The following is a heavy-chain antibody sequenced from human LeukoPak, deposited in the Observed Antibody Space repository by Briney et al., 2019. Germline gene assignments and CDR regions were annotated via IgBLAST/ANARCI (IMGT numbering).Heavy chain of an antibody. D-gene: IGHD5-24*01. J-gene: IGHJ4*02. CDR1: GFTFSSYW. V-gene: IGHV3-7*01. CDR3: ASDHGIEMATPA. Sequence: GGSLRLSCAASGFTFSSYWMRWVRQAPGKGLEWVANIKQDGSEKYYGDSVKGRFTISRDNAKNSLYLQMNSLRAVDTAVYYCASDHGIEMATPAWGQGTLVTVSS. CDR2: IKQDGSEK.